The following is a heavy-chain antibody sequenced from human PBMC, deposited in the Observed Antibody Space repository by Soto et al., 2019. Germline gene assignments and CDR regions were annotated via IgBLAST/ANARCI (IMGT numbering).Heavy chain of an antibody. J-gene: IGHJ4*02. D-gene: IGHD6-19*01. V-gene: IGHV1-18*04. Sequence: QVQLVQSGAEVKKPGASVKVSCKASGYTLSSNGVSWVRQAPGQGLEWMGWISTFNGNAHYAQKFQGRVTMTTDTSKNTAYMELTSLSSDDTAVYYCARLHGYSSGWYDYWGQGTLVTVSS. CDR2: ISTFNGNA. CDR3: ARLHGYSSGWYDY. CDR1: GYTLSSNG.